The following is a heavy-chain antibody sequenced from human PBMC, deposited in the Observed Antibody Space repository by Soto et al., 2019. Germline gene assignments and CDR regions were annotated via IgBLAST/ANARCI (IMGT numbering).Heavy chain of an antibody. J-gene: IGHJ6*02. V-gene: IGHV4-34*01. D-gene: IGHD3-10*01. CDR1: GGSFSDYY. CDR2: INHSGST. Sequence: SETLSLTCAVYGGSFSDYYWSWIRQPPGKGLEWIGEINHSGSTNYNPSLKSRVTISVDSSKSQFSLNLTSVTAADSAIYFCARTRSDSAGSSLGRRLDVWGHGTTVTVSS. CDR3: ARTRSDSAGSSLGRRLDV.